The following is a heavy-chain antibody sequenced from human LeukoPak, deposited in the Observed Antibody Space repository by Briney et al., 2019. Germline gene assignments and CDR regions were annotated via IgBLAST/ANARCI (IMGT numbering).Heavy chain of an antibody. CDR3: ARDSAPGYSSGWYAY. CDR1: GGTFSSYA. V-gene: IGHV1-69*05. D-gene: IGHD6-19*01. J-gene: IGHJ4*02. CDR2: IIPIFGTA. Sequence: ASVKVSCKASGGTFSSYAISWVRQAPGQGLEWMGGIIPIFGTANYAQKFQGRVTITTDESTSTAYMELSSLRSEDTAVYYCARDSAPGYSSGWYAYWGQGTLVTVSS.